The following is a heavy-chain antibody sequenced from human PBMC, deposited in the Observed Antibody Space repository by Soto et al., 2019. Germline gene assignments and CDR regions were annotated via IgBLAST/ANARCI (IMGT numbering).Heavy chain of an antibody. CDR2: LIGGHYGT. CDR1: GFTLQHYA. D-gene: IGHD3-10*01. J-gene: IGHJ5*02. Sequence: GGSLRLSCTASGFTLQHYAMAWVRQAPGKGLEWVSTLIGGHYGTAYSYSVKGRFTVSRDNSKNCLYLQMNSLGVEDTAMYFWAKGKSTGDIDWFGPWGQGSLVTVAS. V-gene: IGHV3-23*01. CDR3: AKGKSTGDIDWFGP.